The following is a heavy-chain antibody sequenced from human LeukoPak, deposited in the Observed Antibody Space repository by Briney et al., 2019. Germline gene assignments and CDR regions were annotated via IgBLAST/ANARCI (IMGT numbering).Heavy chain of an antibody. D-gene: IGHD3-16*01. Sequence: XGSLRLSCAASGFTFSTYWMSWVRQAPGKGLEGVANINQDGSEKYYVDSGKGRFTISRDNAKNSLYLQMNSLRAEDTAVYYCARKAYDYVSYFDYWGQGTLVTVSS. J-gene: IGHJ4*02. CDR1: GFTFSTYW. CDR3: ARKAYDYVSYFDY. V-gene: IGHV3-7*01. CDR2: INQDGSEK.